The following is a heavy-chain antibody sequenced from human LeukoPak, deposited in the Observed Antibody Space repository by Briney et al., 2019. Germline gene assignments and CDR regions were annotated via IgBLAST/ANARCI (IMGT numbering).Heavy chain of an antibody. D-gene: IGHD3-16*01. V-gene: IGHV4-34*01. J-gene: IGHJ4*02. CDR2: INHSGST. CDR3: AREYPPGGGGLDY. CDR1: GGSFSGYY. Sequence: SETLSLTCAVYGGSFSGYYWSWIRQPPGKGLEWIGEINHSGSTNYNPSLKSRVTISVDTSKNQFSLKLSSVTAADTAVYYCAREYPPGGGGLDYWGQGTLVTVSS.